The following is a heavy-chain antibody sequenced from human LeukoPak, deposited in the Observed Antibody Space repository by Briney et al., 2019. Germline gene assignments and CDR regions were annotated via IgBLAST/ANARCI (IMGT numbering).Heavy chain of an antibody. CDR1: GYSISSGYY. J-gene: IGHJ4*02. CDR2: IYHSGST. V-gene: IGHV4-38-2*02. D-gene: IGHD5-18*01. CDR3: SESSSTRRTTAFDY. Sequence: SETLSLTCTVSGYSISSGYYWGWIRQPPGKGLEWIGSIYHSGSTYYNPSLKSRVTISVDTSKNQFSLKLSSVTAADTAVYYCSESSSTRRTTAFDYWGQGTLVTVSS.